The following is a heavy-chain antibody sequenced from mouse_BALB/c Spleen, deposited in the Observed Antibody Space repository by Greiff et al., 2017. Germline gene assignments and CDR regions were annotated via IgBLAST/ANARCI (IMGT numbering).Heavy chain of an antibody. CDR3: ATGTDY. J-gene: IGHJ2*01. V-gene: IGHV5-17*02. CDR1: GFTFSSFG. Sequence: EVKVIESGGGLVQPGGSRKLSCAASGFTFSSFGMHWVRQAPEKGLEWVAYISSGRSSIYYADTVKGRFTISRDNPKNTLFLQMTSLRSEDTAMYYCATGTDYWGQGTTLTVSS. CDR2: ISSGRSSI. D-gene: IGHD4-1*01.